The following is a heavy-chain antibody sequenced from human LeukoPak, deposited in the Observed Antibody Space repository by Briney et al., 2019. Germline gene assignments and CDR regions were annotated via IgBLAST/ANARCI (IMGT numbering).Heavy chain of an antibody. CDR3: ARVDDYGSGSFYGSLDY. J-gene: IGHJ4*02. Sequence: GGSLRLSCAASGFTFSSYWMSWVRQAPGKGLEWVANIRQDGSDKYSVDSVKGRFTISRDNAKNSLCLQMNSLRAEDTAVYYCARVDDYGSGSFYGSLDYWGQGIVVTVSS. CDR1: GFTFSSYW. CDR2: IRQDGSDK. D-gene: IGHD3-10*01. V-gene: IGHV3-7*01.